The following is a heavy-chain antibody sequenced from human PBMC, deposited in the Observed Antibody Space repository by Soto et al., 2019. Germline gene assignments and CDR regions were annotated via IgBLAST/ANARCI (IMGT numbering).Heavy chain of an antibody. J-gene: IGHJ4*02. CDR3: AKDQPSYFDNTGYYGHFDF. CDR1: GFTFSSFA. D-gene: IGHD3-22*01. Sequence: GGSLRLSCAASGFTFSSFAMSWVRQAPGKGLEWVSTISGSGGSTFYADSVKGRFTISRDNSKNTLYLQMNSLRVEDTAVYYCAKDQPSYFDNTGYYGHFDFWGQGTLVTVSS. V-gene: IGHV3-23*01. CDR2: ISGSGGST.